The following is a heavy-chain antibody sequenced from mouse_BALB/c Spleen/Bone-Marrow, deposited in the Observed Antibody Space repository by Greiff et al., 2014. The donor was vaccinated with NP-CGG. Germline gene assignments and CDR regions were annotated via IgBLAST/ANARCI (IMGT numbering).Heavy chain of an antibody. Sequence: EVQLQQSGGGLVKPGGSLKLSCAASGFTFSSYAMSWVRQTPEKRLEWVATISSGGSYTYYPDSVKGRFTISRDNAKNTLYLQMSSLRSEDTAMYYCARQRDGSYAMDYWGQGTSVTVSS. V-gene: IGHV5-9-3*01. J-gene: IGHJ4*01. CDR2: ISSGGSYT. CDR3: ARQRDGSYAMDY. CDR1: GFTFSSYA. D-gene: IGHD2-3*01.